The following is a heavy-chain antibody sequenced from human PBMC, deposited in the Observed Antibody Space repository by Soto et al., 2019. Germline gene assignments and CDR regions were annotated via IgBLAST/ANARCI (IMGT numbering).Heavy chain of an antibody. CDR3: ARIIGYCRINDCSWTFDI. V-gene: IGHV5-51*01. J-gene: IGHJ3*02. CDR2: FYPGDSTS. CDR1: GYSFISYW. Sequence: GESLKISCKTSGYSFISYWVAWVRQKPGKGLEWMGTFYPGDSTSTYSPSFQGQVTISVDKSISTAYLHLSSLKASDTAMYYCARIIGYCRINDCSWTFDIWGQGTTGTVSS. D-gene: IGHD2-2*03.